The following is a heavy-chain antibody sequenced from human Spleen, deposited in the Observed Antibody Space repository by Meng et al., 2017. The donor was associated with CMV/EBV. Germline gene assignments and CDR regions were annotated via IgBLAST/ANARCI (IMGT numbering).Heavy chain of an antibody. V-gene: IGHV3-30*04. CDR1: GFTFSSYA. CDR2: ISYDGSNK. J-gene: IGHJ4*02. CDR3: AREGRGFGESEVGY. Sequence: GESLKISCAASGFTFSSYAMHWVRQAPGKGLEWVAVISYDGSNKYYADSVKGRFTISRDNSKNTLYLQVNSLRAEDTAVYYCAREGRGFGESEVGYWGQGTLVTVSS. D-gene: IGHD3-10*01.